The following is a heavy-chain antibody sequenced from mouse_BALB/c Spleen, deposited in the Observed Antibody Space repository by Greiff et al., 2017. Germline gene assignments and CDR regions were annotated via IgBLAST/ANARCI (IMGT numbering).Heavy chain of an antibody. J-gene: IGHJ4*01. CDR2: ISSGSSTI. CDR1: GFTFSSFG. Sequence: VQLQQSGGGLVQPGGSRKLSCAASGFTFSSFGMHWVRQAPEKGLEWVAYISSGSSTIYYADTVKGRFTISRDNPKNTLFLQMTSLRSEDTAMYYCARWLPLYAMDYWGQGTSVTVSS. V-gene: IGHV5-17*02. D-gene: IGHD2-2*01. CDR3: ARWLPLYAMDY.